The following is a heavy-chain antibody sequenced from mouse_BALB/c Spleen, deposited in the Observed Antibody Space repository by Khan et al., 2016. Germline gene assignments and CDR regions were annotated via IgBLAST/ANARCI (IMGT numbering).Heavy chain of an antibody. CDR2: FAPGSNNS. V-gene: IGHV1S41*01. D-gene: IGHD1-1*02. Sequence: DLVKPGASVKLSCKASGYTFTSYWINWIKQRPGQGLEWIGRFAPGSNNSYYNEMFKVKAKMTVDTSSRTAYIQLSSLSSEDSAVXFCARGGTYSLYWYFDVWGAGTTVTVSS. CDR3: ARGGTYSLYWYFDV. J-gene: IGHJ1*01. CDR1: GYTFTSYW.